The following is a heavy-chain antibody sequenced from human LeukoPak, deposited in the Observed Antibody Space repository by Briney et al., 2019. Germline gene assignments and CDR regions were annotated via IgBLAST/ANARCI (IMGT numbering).Heavy chain of an antibody. D-gene: IGHD2-21*02. Sequence: GGSLRLSCAASGFTFSNYWMNWVRQAPGKGLEWVANIKQDGSEKYYVDSVKGRFTISRDNAKNSLYLQMNSLRAEDTAVYYCARDLTLRVTATPWGQGTLVTVSS. CDR1: GFTFSNYW. CDR3: ARDLTLRVTATP. J-gene: IGHJ5*02. V-gene: IGHV3-7*01. CDR2: IKQDGSEK.